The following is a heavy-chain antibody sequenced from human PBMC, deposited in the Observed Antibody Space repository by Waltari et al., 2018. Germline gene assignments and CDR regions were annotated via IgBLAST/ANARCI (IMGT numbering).Heavy chain of an antibody. CDR3: ARDYNWNDVAYYYYYMDV. J-gene: IGHJ6*03. D-gene: IGHD1-20*01. CDR2: IKQDGSEK. CDR1: GFTFSSDW. V-gene: IGHV3-7*01. Sequence: EVQLVESGGGLVQPGGSLRLSCAASGFTFSSDWMSWVRQAPGKGLEWVANIKQDGSEKYYVDSVKGRFTISRDNAKNSLYLQMNSLRAEDTAVYYCARDYNWNDVAYYYYYMDVWGKGTTVTVSS.